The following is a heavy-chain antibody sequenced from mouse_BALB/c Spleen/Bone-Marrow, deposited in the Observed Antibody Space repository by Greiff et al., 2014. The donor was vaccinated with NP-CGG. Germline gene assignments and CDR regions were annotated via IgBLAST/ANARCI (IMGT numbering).Heavy chain of an antibody. CDR1: GYSITSGYS. D-gene: IGHD2-3*01. J-gene: IGHJ2*01. CDR3: ARRGSIYDGYLDY. V-gene: IGHV3-1*02. CDR2: IQYSGST. Sequence: EVQLQQSGPDLVKPSQSLSLTRTVTGYSITSGYSWHWIRQFPGNKLEWMGYIQYSGSTNYNPSLKSRISITRDTSKNQFFPQLNSVTTEDTATYYCARRGSIYDGYLDYWGQGTTLTVSS.